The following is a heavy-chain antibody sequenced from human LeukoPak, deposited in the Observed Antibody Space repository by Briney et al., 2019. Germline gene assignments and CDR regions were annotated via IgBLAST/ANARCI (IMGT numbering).Heavy chain of an antibody. CDR2: ISAYNGNT. V-gene: IGHV1-18*01. Sequence: GASVKVSCKASGYTFTSYGISWVRQAPGQGLEWMGWISAYNGNTNYAQKLQGRVTMTTDTSTSTAYMELRSLRSDDTAVYYCARESDSSVYSYFDYWGQGTLVTVSS. CDR1: GYTFTSYG. J-gene: IGHJ4*02. CDR3: ARESDSSVYSYFDY. D-gene: IGHD3-22*01.